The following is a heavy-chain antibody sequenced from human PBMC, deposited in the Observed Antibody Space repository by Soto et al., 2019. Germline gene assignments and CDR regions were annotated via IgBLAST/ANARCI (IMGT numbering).Heavy chain of an antibody. D-gene: IGHD3-16*01. Sequence: QVQLVQSGDEVRKPGSLVKVSCKASGYIFVNYGIAWVRQAPGQGLEWMGWISPYSGNTHYASKVQGRLTMTTDTSTRTPYMDLGRRTADDTAVYYCAMVDNYVTPTPQDVWGQGTTVTVSS. CDR1: GYIFVNYG. V-gene: IGHV1-18*01. CDR2: ISPYSGNT. CDR3: AMVDNYVTPTPQDV. J-gene: IGHJ6*02.